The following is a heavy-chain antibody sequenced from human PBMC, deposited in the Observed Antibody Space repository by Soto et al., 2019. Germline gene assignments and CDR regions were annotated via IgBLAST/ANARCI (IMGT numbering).Heavy chain of an antibody. CDR1: GDSVSSNSGA. CDR3: VRQHSTSSEYYGLDV. Sequence: PSQTLSLTCAISGDSVSSNSGAWNWIRQSPSRGLEWLGRTYYRSKWNTDYEASVKSRISINPDTSKNQFSLQIDSVTFEDTAVYYCVRQHSTSSEYYGLDVWGRGTAVTVS. J-gene: IGHJ6*02. CDR2: TYYRSKWNT. V-gene: IGHV6-1*01. D-gene: IGHD6-6*01.